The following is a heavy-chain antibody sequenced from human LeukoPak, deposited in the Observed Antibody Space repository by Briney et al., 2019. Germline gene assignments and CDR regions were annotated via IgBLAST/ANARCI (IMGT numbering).Heavy chain of an antibody. V-gene: IGHV1-18*01. CDR2: ISAYNGNT. CDR1: GYTFTSYG. D-gene: IGHD3-9*01. Sequence: ASVKVSCKASGYTFTSYGISWVQQAPGQGLEWMGWISAYNGNTNYAQKLQGRVTMTTDTSTSTAYMELRSLRSDDTAVYYCARDVLLRYFDWLPYYYYYMDVWGKGTTVTVSS. CDR3: ARDVLLRYFDWLPYYYYYMDV. J-gene: IGHJ6*03.